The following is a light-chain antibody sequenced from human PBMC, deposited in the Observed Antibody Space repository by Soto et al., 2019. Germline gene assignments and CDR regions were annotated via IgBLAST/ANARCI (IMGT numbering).Light chain of an antibody. J-gene: IGKJ2*03. CDR3: QQRTNWMYS. Sequence: EIVLTQSPGTLSLSPGQRATLSCRASQSVSSNLAWYQQKPGQAPRLLIYGASNRATGIPARFSGSGSGTDFTLTISSLEPEDFAVYHCQQRTNWMYSFGQGTKLEIK. CDR2: GAS. V-gene: IGKV3-11*01. CDR1: QSVSSN.